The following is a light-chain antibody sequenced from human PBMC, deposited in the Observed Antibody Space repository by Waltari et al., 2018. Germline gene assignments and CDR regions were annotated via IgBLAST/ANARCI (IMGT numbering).Light chain of an antibody. CDR2: QDF. CDR3: QALDSSRNAVI. J-gene: IGLJ2*01. Sequence: SYELTQPPSVSVSPGQTANITCSGDNLEDKYVCWYQQRPGQSPLLVIFQDFKRPSGIPERFSGSNSGQTATLTISGTQAIDEADYYCQALDSSRNAVIFGGGTKLTVL. V-gene: IGLV3-1*01. CDR1: NLEDKY.